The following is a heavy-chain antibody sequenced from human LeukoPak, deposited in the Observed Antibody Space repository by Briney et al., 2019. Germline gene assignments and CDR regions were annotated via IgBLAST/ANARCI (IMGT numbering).Heavy chain of an antibody. CDR3: AREGLSVNFDY. CDR1: GGSFSGYY. V-gene: IGHV4-30-4*01. D-gene: IGHD4-23*01. CDR2: IYYSGGT. J-gene: IGHJ4*02. Sequence: SETLSLTCAVYGGSFSGYYWSWIRQPPGKGLEWIGYIYYSGGTYYNPSLKSRVTISVDTSKNQFSLKLSSVTAADTAVYYCAREGLSVNFDYWGQGTLVTVSS.